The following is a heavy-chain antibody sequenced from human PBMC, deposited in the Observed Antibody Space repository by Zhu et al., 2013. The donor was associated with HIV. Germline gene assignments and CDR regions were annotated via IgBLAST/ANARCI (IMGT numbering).Heavy chain of an antibody. Sequence: QVQLVQSGAEVTKPGSSVKISCRASGGTFSSFDISWVRQAPGQRPEWMGGIIALLGTANYAQKFQDRVTITADKSTSTVYMELNSLRSDDTAIYYCARGRRPTTVTDFTARKPPNWFDPWGQGTLVTVSS. D-gene: IGHD4-17*01. CDR2: IIALLGTA. V-gene: IGHV1-69*06. CDR1: GGTFSSFD. CDR3: ARGRRPTTVTDFTARKPPNWFDP. J-gene: IGHJ5*02.